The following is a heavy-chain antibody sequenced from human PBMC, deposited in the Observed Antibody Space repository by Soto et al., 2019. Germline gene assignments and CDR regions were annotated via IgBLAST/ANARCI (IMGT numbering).Heavy chain of an antibody. CDR2: TYYRSKWYN. Sequence: SQTLSLTCAISGDSVSSNSAAWNWIRQSPSRGLEWLGRTYYRSKWYNDYAVSVKSRITINPDTSKNQFSLQLNSVTPEDTAVYYCARDLPPNSRRSPRSTDIWGPAPIVTRSS. J-gene: IGHJ6*02. CDR1: GDSVSSNSAA. V-gene: IGHV6-1*01. D-gene: IGHD1-26*01. CDR3: ARDLPPNSRRSPRSTDI.